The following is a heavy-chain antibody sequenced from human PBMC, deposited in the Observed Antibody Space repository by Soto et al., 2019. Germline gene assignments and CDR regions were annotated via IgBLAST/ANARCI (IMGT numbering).Heavy chain of an antibody. CDR1: GYTFTSYG. CDR3: ARGGSSTWDRYYFDY. D-gene: IGHD6-13*01. CDR2: INPDNGNT. V-gene: IGHV1-18*01. J-gene: IGHJ4*03. Sequence: ASVKVSCKASGYTFTSYGISWVRQAPGQGLEWMGWINPDNGNTKYAQKFQGRVTITRDTSASTAYMELSSLRSEDTAVYYCARGGSSTWDRYYFDYWGQGTMVTVSS.